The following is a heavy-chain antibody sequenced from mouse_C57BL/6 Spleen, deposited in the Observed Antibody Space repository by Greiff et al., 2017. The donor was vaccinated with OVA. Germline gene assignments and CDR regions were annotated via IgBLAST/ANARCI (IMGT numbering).Heavy chain of an antibody. CDR1: GYTFTSYW. Sequence: QVQLQQSGAELVKPGASVKLSCKASGYTFTSYWMHWVKQRPGQGLEWIGMIHPNSGSTNYNEKFKSKATLTVDKSSSTAYMQLSSLTSEDSAVYYCARYSITTVVVDYWGQGTTLTVSS. CDR3: ARYSITTVVVDY. D-gene: IGHD1-1*01. V-gene: IGHV1-64*01. J-gene: IGHJ2*01. CDR2: IHPNSGST.